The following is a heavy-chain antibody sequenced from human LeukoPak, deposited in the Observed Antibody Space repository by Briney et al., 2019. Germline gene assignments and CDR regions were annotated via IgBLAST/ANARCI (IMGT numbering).Heavy chain of an antibody. J-gene: IGHJ5*02. D-gene: IGHD3-10*01. Sequence: PSETLSLTCTVSGGSISSGSYYWSWIRQPAGKGLEWIGRIYTSGSTNYNPSLKSRVAISVDTSKNQFSLKLSSVTNADTAVYYCARAGPWQIDPWGQGILVTVSS. CDR3: ARAGPWQIDP. V-gene: IGHV4-61*02. CDR1: GGSISSGSYY. CDR2: IYTSGST.